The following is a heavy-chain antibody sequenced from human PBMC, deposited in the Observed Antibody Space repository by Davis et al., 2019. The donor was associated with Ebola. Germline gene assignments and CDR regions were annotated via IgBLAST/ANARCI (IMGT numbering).Heavy chain of an antibody. Sequence: MPSETLSLTCTVSGGSISSYYWSWIRQPPGKGLEWIGYIYYSGSTNYNPSLKSRVTISVDTSKNQFSLKLSSVTAADTAVYYCARFITFGGVIVEWLAFDIWGQGTMVTVSS. CDR1: GGSISSYY. J-gene: IGHJ3*02. CDR2: IYYSGST. CDR3: ARFITFGGVIVEWLAFDI. V-gene: IGHV4-59*01. D-gene: IGHD3-16*02.